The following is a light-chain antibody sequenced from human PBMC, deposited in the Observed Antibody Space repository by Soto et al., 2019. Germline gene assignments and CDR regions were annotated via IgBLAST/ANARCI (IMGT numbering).Light chain of an antibody. CDR3: GADHGSGSNFVV. Sequence: QSVLTQPPSASASLGASVTLTCTLSSDYSYYKVDWYQQRPGKGPRFVMRVGTGGIVGSKGDGIPDRFSVLGLGLNRYLTIKNIQEEDESDYYCGADHGSGSNFVVFGGGTKVTVL. CDR1: SDYSYYK. V-gene: IGLV9-49*01. CDR2: VGTGGIVG. J-gene: IGLJ2*01.